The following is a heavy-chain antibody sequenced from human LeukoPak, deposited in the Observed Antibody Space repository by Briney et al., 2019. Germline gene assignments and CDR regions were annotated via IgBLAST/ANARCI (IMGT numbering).Heavy chain of an antibody. CDR1: GFSFSAYI. V-gene: IGHV3-64*01. CDR2: IRSDGSST. D-gene: IGHD6-19*01. CDR3: TRRYGGHSGWAGYHDS. J-gene: IGHJ4*02. Sequence: QPGGSQRLSCVASGFSFSAYIMQWVRQARGKGLEYVSAIRSDGSSTFYPNSVKGRFTISRDNSKSTLYLQMGSLRAEDTAVYYCTRRYGGHSGWAGYHDSWGQGTLVTVSS.